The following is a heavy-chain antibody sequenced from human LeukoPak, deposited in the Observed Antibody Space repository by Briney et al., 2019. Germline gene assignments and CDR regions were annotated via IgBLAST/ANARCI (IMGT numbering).Heavy chain of an antibody. J-gene: IGHJ4*02. CDR2: ISGSGGST. D-gene: IGHD4-17*01. V-gene: IGHV3-23*01. CDR3: ARARYGTFDY. Sequence: PGGSLRLSCAASGFTFSSYAMSWVRQAPGKGLEWASAISGSGGSTYYADSVKGRFTISRDNSKNTLYLQMNSLRAEDTAVYYCARARYGTFDYWGQGTLVTVSS. CDR1: GFTFSSYA.